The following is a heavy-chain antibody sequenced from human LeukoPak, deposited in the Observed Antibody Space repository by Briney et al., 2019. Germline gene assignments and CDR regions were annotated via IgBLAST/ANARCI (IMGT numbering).Heavy chain of an antibody. V-gene: IGHV3-7*01. Sequence: GGSLRLSCAASGFTFSSYWRSWVRQAPGKGPEWVANIKQDGSAKYYVDSVRGRFTITRDNAKNSLYLQMNRMSAEDTAVYYCARFGHGRYYFDSWGQGTLVTVSS. D-gene: IGHD1-26*01. CDR2: IKQDGSAK. CDR1: GFTFSSYW. J-gene: IGHJ4*02. CDR3: ARFGHGRYYFDS.